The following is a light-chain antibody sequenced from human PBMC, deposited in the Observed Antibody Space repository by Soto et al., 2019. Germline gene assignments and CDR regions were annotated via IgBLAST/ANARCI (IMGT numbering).Light chain of an antibody. J-gene: IGKJ1*01. Sequence: EIVLTQSPGTLSLSRGERATLSCRSSQSVSSSYLDWYQQKPGQAPRLLMYDVSSRATGIPDRFSGSGSGTDFTLTISRLEPEDFAVYYCQQYGSSPTFGQGTKVEIK. CDR2: DVS. CDR3: QQYGSSPT. V-gene: IGKV3-20*01. CDR1: QSVSSSY.